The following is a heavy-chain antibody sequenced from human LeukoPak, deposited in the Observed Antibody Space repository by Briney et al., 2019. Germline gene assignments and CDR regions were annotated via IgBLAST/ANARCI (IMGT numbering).Heavy chain of an antibody. D-gene: IGHD6-19*01. CDR3: ARDLGGSSGWYGGIDEFDY. V-gene: IGHV3-48*03. CDR2: ISSSGSTI. J-gene: IGHJ4*02. Sequence: PGGSLRPSCAASGFTFSSYEMNWVRQAPGKGLEWVSYISSSGSTIYYADSVKGRFTISRDNAKNSLYLQMNSLRAEDTAVYYCARDLGGSSGWYGGIDEFDYWGQGTLVTVSS. CDR1: GFTFSSYE.